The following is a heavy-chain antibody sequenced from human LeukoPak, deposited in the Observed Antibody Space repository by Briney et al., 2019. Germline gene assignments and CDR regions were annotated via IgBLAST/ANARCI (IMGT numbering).Heavy chain of an antibody. D-gene: IGHD2-15*01. CDR3: VRRYCSSSSCTLDS. CDR1: GFTFSSYE. Sequence: GGSLRLSCAASGFTFSSYEMIWVRQAPGKGLVWVSYISSSGRTIFYADSVKGRFTVSRDNAKNSLYLQMNSLRAEDTAVYYCVRRYCSSSSCTLDSWGQGTLVTVSS. J-gene: IGHJ4*02. CDR2: ISSSGRTI. V-gene: IGHV3-48*03.